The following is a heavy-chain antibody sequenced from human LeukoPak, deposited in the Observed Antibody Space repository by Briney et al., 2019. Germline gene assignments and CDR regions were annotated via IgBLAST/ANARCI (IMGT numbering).Heavy chain of an antibody. D-gene: IGHD2-15*01. V-gene: IGHV4-39*07. J-gene: IGHJ4*02. Sequence: SETLSLTCTVSGGSISSSTYYWGWIRQPPGKGLEWIGEINHSGSTNYNPSLKSRVTISVDTSKNQFSLKLSPVTAADTAVYYCARRTPVAAIGYWGQGTLVTVSS. CDR1: GGSISSSTYY. CDR3: ARRTPVAAIGY. CDR2: INHSGST.